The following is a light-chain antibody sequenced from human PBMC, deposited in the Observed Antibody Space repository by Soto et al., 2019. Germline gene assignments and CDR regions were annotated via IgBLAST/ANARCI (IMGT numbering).Light chain of an antibody. V-gene: IGLV2-8*01. CDR2: EVS. CDR3: TSYSSSSPVL. CDR1: SSDVGDYHNF. Sequence: QSALTQPPSASGSPGQSVTISCTGSSSDVGDYHNFVSWYQQEPGKVPKLMIYEVSKRPPGVPNRFSGSKSGNTASLTVSGLQVEDESDYYCTSYSSSSPVLFGGGTKLTVL. J-gene: IGLJ2*01.